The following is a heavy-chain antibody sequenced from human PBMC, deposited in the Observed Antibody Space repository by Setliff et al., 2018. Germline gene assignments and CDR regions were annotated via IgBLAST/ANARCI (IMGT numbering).Heavy chain of an antibody. Sequence: ASVKVSCKTSGFSFTSFGFSWVRQAPGQGLEWMGSISGYTEETNYAQKFQARVTMTADTSTKTVYMELRSLTSDDTAVYYCTRSRAPSVVLAADFDFWGQGTPVTVSS. J-gene: IGHJ4*02. CDR1: GFSFTSFG. CDR3: TRSRAPSVVLAADFDF. V-gene: IGHV1-18*01. D-gene: IGHD2-21*01. CDR2: ISGYTEET.